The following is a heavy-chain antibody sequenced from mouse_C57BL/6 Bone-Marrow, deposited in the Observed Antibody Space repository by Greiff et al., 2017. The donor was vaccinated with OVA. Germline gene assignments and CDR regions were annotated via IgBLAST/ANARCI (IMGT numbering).Heavy chain of an antibody. CDR2: IDPETGGT. Sequence: VQLQESGAELVRPGASVTLSCKASGYTFTDYEMHWVKQTPVHGLEWIGAIDPETGGTAYNQKFKGKAILTADKSSSTAYMELRSLTSEDSAVYYCTRSGTYNAMDYWGQGTSVTVSS. CDR1: GYTFTDYE. CDR3: TRSGTYNAMDY. V-gene: IGHV1-15*01. D-gene: IGHD4-1*01. J-gene: IGHJ4*01.